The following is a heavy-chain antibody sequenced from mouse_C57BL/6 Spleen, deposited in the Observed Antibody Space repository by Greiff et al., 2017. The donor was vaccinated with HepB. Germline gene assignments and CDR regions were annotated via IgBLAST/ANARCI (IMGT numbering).Heavy chain of an antibody. D-gene: IGHD1-1*01. CDR1: GYTFTDYE. CDR2: IDPETGGT. Sequence: VQLQQSGAELVRPGASVTLSCKASGYTFTDYEMHWVKQTPVHGLEWIGAIDPETGGTAYNQKFKGKAILTADKSSSTAYMELRSLTSEDSAVYYCTRCLLYYYGSSGDYWGQGTTLTVSS. J-gene: IGHJ2*01. V-gene: IGHV1-15*01. CDR3: TRCLLYYYGSSGDY.